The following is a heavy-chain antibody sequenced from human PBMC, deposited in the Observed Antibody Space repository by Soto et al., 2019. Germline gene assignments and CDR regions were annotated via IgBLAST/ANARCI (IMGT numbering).Heavy chain of an antibody. D-gene: IGHD6-19*01. CDR1: GFTFSSYA. CDR2: ISGSGGST. V-gene: IGHV3-23*01. J-gene: IGHJ4*02. CDR3: AKDFPVARGFFDY. Sequence: GVSRILSCAASGFTFSSYAMSWVRQAPGKGLEWVSAISGSGGSTYYADSVKGRFTISRDNSKNTLYLQMNSLRAEDTAVYYCAKDFPVARGFFDYWGQGTLVTVSS.